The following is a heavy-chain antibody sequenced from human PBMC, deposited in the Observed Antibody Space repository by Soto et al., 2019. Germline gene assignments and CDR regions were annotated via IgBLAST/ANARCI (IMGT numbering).Heavy chain of an antibody. V-gene: IGHV3-11*06. CDR1: GGSISSSSYY. CDR2: ISSSGTYT. Sequence: PSETLSLTCTVSGGSISSSSYYWGWIRQAPGKGLEWVSCISSSGTYTSYADSVKGRLTISRDNAKNSLYLQMNSLRAEDTAVYYCVRGRSQDIIIVPAPWGQTGYDLRYYYGMDVWGRGTTVTVSS. CDR3: VRGRSQDIIIVPAPWGQTGYDLRYYYGMDV. D-gene: IGHD2-2*01. J-gene: IGHJ6*02.